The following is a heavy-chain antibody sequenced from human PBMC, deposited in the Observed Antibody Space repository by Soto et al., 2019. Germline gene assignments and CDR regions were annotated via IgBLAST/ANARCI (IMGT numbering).Heavy chain of an antibody. CDR2: IYFSGST. Sequence: QVQLQESGPGLVKPSQTLSLTCTVSGGSINSGGYYWSWIRQHPGKGLEWIGYIYFSGSTSYYPSLKSRVTISVDTSKNQFSLKLSSVTAADTAVYYCASGTGYSFDSWGQGTLVTVSS. CDR3: ASGTGYSFDS. D-gene: IGHD4-4*01. V-gene: IGHV4-31*03. CDR1: GGSINSGGYY. J-gene: IGHJ5*01.